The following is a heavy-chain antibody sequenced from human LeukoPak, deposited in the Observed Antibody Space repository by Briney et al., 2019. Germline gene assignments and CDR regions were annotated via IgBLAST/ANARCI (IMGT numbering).Heavy chain of an antibody. CDR3: VRHTGSFPLGGMDV. Sequence: GGSLRLSCAASGFTFRNYGMYWVRQAPGKGLEWVAIIWYGGSNKYYTDSAKGRFTISRDNSKNTLFLQMNSLRVEDTAVYYCVRHTGSFPLGGMDVWGQGTTVTVSS. J-gene: IGHJ6*02. D-gene: IGHD1-26*01. V-gene: IGHV3-33*02. CDR2: IWYGGSNK. CDR1: GFTFRNYG.